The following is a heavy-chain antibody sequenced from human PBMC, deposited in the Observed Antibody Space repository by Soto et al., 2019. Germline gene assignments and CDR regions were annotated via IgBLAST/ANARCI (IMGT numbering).Heavy chain of an antibody. J-gene: IGHJ6*02. CDR2: ISAYNGNT. Sequence: ASVKVSCKASGYTFTSYGISWVRQAPGQGLEWMGWISAYNGNTNYAQKLQGRVTMTTDTSTSTAYMELGSLRSDDTAVYYCARDXAVAGTPYYYYYYGMDVWGRGTTVTVSS. CDR1: GYTFTSYG. V-gene: IGHV1-18*04. CDR3: ARDXAVAGTPYYYYYYGMDV. D-gene: IGHD6-19*01.